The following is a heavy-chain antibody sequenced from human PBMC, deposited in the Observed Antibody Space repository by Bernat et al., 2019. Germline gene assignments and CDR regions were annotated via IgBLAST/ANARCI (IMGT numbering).Heavy chain of an antibody. D-gene: IGHD5-12*01. Sequence: EVQLLESGGGLVQPGGSLRLSCAASGFTFSSFAMSWVRQAPGKGLEWASAISASGDTTYYADSVKGRFTISRDNSKNTLYLQMNSLRVGDTAVYYCARARPYEYWGRGTLVTVSS. J-gene: IGHJ4*02. V-gene: IGHV3-23*01. CDR1: GFTFSSFA. CDR3: ARARPYEY. CDR2: ISASGDTT.